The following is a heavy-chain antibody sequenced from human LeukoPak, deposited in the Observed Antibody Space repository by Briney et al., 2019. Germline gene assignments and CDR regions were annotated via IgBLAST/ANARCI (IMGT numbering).Heavy chain of an antibody. D-gene: IGHD3-10*01. CDR1: GFTFDDYG. V-gene: IGHV3-20*01. CDR3: ARYYGSGSYYGSYYGMDV. CDR2: INWNGDST. Sequence: GGSLRLSCAASGFTFDDYGMSWVRQAPGKGLEWVSGINWNGDSTGYADSVKGRFTISRDNAKNSLYLQMNSLRAEDTALYHCARYYGSGSYYGSYYGMDVWGQGTTVTVSS. J-gene: IGHJ6*02.